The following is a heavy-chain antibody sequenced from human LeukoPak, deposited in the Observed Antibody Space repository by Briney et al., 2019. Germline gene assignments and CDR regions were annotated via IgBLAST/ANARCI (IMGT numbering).Heavy chain of an antibody. D-gene: IGHD5-12*01. Sequence: GGSLRLSCAASGFTFSDYYMSWIRRAPGKGLEWVSYISSSGSTIYYADSVKGRFTISRDDSKNTLYLQMKNLRAEDTAVYYCAKDGAWLRFDDWGQGILVTVSS. CDR3: AKDGAWLRFDD. CDR1: GFTFSDYY. CDR2: ISSSGSTI. J-gene: IGHJ4*02. V-gene: IGHV3-11*01.